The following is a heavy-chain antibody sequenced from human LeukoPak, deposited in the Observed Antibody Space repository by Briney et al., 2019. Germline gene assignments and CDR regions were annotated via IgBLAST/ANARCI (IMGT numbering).Heavy chain of an antibody. CDR1: GFTFTSYD. V-gene: IGHV1-8*01. CDR2: MNPISGHT. D-gene: IGHD3-22*01. J-gene: IGHJ3*02. Sequence: GASVKVSCRASGFTFTSYDINWVRQSTGQGLEWMGWMNPISGHTGYAQKFQGRVTMTRDTSLDTAYMELSSLRSEDTAVYYCARVEYYYDSSGYWDAFDIWGQGTMVTVSS. CDR3: ARVEYYYDSSGYWDAFDI.